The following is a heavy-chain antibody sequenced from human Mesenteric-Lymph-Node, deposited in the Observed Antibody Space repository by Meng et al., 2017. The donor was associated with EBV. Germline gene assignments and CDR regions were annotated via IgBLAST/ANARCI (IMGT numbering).Heavy chain of an antibody. V-gene: IGHV4-34*01. CDR3: VRCGAVTLVQGGPDH. J-gene: IGHJ4*02. Sequence: VQLQQWGPGLLQPSETLSLPCGVSGGSFGGYFWSWIRQPPGKGLEWIGEINRVGSTNYNPSLKSRLTMSVDTSKNHFSLKLTSVTAADTAVYYCVRCGAVTLVQGGPDHWGQGTLVTVSS. CDR1: GGSFGGYF. D-gene: IGHD3-10*01. CDR2: INRVGST.